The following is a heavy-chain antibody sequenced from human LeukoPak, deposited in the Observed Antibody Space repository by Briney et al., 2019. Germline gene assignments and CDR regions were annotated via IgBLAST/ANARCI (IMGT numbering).Heavy chain of an antibody. CDR3: ARADVPDY. D-gene: IGHD2-2*01. J-gene: IGHJ4*02. V-gene: IGHV3-7*01. Sequence: GGSLRLSCAASGFTFSSYWMTWVRQAPGKGLEWVANIDQYGSEKQYVDSVKGRFTISRDNAKNSLYLQMNSLRAEDTAVYFCARADVPDYWGQGTLVTVSS. CDR2: IDQYGSEK. CDR1: GFTFSSYW.